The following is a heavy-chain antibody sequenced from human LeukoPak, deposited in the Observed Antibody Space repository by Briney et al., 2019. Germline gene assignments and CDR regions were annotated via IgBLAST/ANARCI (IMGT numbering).Heavy chain of an antibody. CDR1: GFTFTSSA. Sequence: SVKVSCKASGFTFTSSAVQWVRQARGQRLEWIGWIVVGSGNTNYAQKFQERVTITRDMSTSTAYMELSSLRSEDTAVYFCAAVTLVILGWPAGNGGVVKQFDYWGQGTLVTVSS. CDR2: IVVGSGNT. J-gene: IGHJ4*02. V-gene: IGHV1-58*01. CDR3: AAVTLVILGWPAGNGGVVKQFDY. D-gene: IGHD3-3*01.